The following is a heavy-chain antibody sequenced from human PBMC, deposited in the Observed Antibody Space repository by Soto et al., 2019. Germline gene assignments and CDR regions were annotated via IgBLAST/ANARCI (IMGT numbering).Heavy chain of an antibody. CDR3: VSIAAAGNWFDP. Sequence: GGSLRLSCAASGFTFSSYSMNWVRQAPGKGLEWVSSISSSSSYIYYADSVKGRFTISRDNAKNSLYLQMNSLRAEDTAVYYCVSIAAAGNWFDPWGQGTLVTVSS. V-gene: IGHV3-21*01. J-gene: IGHJ5*02. CDR2: ISSSSSYI. CDR1: GFTFSSYS. D-gene: IGHD6-13*01.